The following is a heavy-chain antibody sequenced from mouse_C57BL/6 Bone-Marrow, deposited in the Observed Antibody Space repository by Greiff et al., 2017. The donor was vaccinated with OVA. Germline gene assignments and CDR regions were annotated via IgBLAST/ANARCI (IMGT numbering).Heavy chain of an antibody. D-gene: IGHD2-1*01. CDR3: AGGGNYVLYYAMDY. CDR1: GYTFTSYG. J-gene: IGHJ4*01. Sequence: QVQLQQSGAELARPGASVKLSCKASGYTFTSYGISWVKQRTGQGLEWIGEIYPRSGNTYYNEKFKGKATLTADKSSSTAYMELRSLTSEDSAVYFCAGGGNYVLYYAMDYWGQGTSVTVSS. V-gene: IGHV1-81*01. CDR2: IYPRSGNT.